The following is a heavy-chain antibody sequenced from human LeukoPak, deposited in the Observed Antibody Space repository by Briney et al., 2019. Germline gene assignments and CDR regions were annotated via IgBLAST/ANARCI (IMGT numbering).Heavy chain of an antibody. Sequence: PGGSLRLSCAASGFSVGGNYISWVRQAPGKGLEWVSMIYSDGSIFHADSVKGRFTMYRDNSRNTLDLQMNSLRVEDTAVYFCARDRRRLRGMNGDGDAFDIWGQGTMVTVSS. CDR2: IYSDGSI. D-gene: IGHD1-1*01. CDR3: ARDRRRLRGMNGDGDAFDI. V-gene: IGHV3-53*01. J-gene: IGHJ3*02. CDR1: GFSVGGNY.